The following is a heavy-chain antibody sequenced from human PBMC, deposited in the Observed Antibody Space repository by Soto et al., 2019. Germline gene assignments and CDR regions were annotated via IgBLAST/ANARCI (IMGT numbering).Heavy chain of an antibody. Sequence: VQLLESGGGLVQPGGSLRLSCAASGFTFSNYPMSWVRQAPGKGLEWVSGMSNSGSRTYYADSVKGRFIISRDNSKNTLYLQMNSLRPEDTAVYYCAKAYFDILTGYFGDYWGQGTLVSVSS. D-gene: IGHD3-9*01. J-gene: IGHJ4*02. CDR2: MSNSGSRT. CDR1: GFTFSNYP. CDR3: AKAYFDILTGYFGDY. V-gene: IGHV3-23*01.